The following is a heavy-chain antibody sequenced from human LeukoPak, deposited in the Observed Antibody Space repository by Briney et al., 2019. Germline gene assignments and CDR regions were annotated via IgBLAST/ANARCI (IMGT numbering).Heavy chain of an antibody. J-gene: IGHJ6*01. CDR3: ARSRITMVRGANAPFYYYSMDV. CDR1: GYTLTELS. D-gene: IGHD3-10*01. CDR2: FDPEDGET. Sequence: ASVKVSCEVSGYTLTELSMHWVRQAPGKGLEWMGGFDPEDGETIYAQKFQGRVTMTRDTSTSTVYMELSSLRSEDTAVYYCARSRITMVRGANAPFYYYSMDVWGQGTTVTVSS. V-gene: IGHV1-24*01.